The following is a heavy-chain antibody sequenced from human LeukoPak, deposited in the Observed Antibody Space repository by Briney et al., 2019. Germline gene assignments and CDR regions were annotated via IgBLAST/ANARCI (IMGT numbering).Heavy chain of an antibody. Sequence: GGSLRLSCAASGFTVSSNYVSWVRQAPGKGLEWVSVIYSGGSTYYADSVKGRFTISRHNSKNTLYLQMNSLRAEDTAVYYCAREKPVLNYYDSSGYYDYWGQGTLVTVSS. D-gene: IGHD3-22*01. CDR2: IYSGGST. V-gene: IGHV3-53*04. J-gene: IGHJ4*02. CDR1: GFTVSSNY. CDR3: AREKPVLNYYDSSGYYDY.